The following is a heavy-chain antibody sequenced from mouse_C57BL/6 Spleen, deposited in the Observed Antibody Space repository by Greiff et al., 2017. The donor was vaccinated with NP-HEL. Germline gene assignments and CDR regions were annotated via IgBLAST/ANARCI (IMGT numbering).Heavy chain of an antibody. CDR1: GYSITSGYY. Sequence: EVKLVESGPGLVKPSQSLSLTCSVTGYSITSGYYWNWIRQFPGNKLEWMGYISYDGSNNYNPSLKNRISITRDTSKNQFFLKLNSVTTEDTATYYCALRAGREDWYFDVWGTGTTVTVSS. J-gene: IGHJ1*03. CDR3: ALRAGREDWYFDV. V-gene: IGHV3-6*01. CDR2: ISYDGSN. D-gene: IGHD1-1*01.